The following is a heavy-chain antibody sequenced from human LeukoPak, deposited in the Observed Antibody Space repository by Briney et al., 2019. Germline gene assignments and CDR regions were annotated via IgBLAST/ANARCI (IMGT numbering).Heavy chain of an antibody. Sequence: PGGSLRLSCAASGFTFSSYSMNWVRQAPGKRLEWVSSISSSSSYIYYAASVKGRFTISRDNAKNSLYLQMNSLRAEDTAVYYCARDSQLELDFDYWGQGTLVTVSS. D-gene: IGHD1-7*01. CDR3: ARDSQLELDFDY. J-gene: IGHJ4*02. CDR2: ISSSSSYI. CDR1: GFTFSSYS. V-gene: IGHV3-21*01.